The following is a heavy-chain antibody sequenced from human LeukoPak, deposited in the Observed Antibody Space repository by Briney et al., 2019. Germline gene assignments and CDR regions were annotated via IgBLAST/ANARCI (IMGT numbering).Heavy chain of an antibody. CDR2: INHSGST. CDR3: ARAGGYDYVWGSYRELDY. CDR1: GGSFSAYY. V-gene: IGHV4-34*01. J-gene: IGHJ4*02. Sequence: SETLSLTCDVYGGSFSAYYWSWIRQPPGKGLEWIGEINHSGSTNYNPSLKSRVTISIDTSKNQFSLKLSSVTAADTAVYYCARAGGYDYVWGSYRELDYWGQGTLVTVSS. D-gene: IGHD3-16*02.